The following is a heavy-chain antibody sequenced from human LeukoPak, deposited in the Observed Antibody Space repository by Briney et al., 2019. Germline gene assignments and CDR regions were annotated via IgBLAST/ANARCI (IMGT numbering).Heavy chain of an antibody. D-gene: IGHD4-11*01. Sequence: GGSLRLSCAASGFTFSTYWMKWVRQAPGKGLEWVASIKEDVSDKYYVDSVKGRFSISRDNAKNSLYLQMNSLRTEDTAVYYCAKGGHYNFDYWGQGTLVTVSS. CDR2: IKEDVSDK. V-gene: IGHV3-7*01. CDR1: GFTFSTYW. CDR3: AKGGHYNFDY. J-gene: IGHJ4*02.